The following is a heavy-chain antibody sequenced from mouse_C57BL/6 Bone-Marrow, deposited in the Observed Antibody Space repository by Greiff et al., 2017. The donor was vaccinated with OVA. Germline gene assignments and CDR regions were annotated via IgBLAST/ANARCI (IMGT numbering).Heavy chain of an antibody. D-gene: IGHD2-5*01. CDR1: GYTFTDYY. J-gene: IGHJ4*01. Sequence: EVQLQQSGPELVKPGASVKISCKASGYTFTDYYMNWVKQSHGKSLEWIGDINPNNGGTSYNQKFKGKATLTVDKSSSTAYMELRSLTSEDSAVYYCADSKGDYYAMDYWGQGTSVTVSS. CDR3: ADSKGDYYAMDY. CDR2: INPNNGGT. V-gene: IGHV1-26*01.